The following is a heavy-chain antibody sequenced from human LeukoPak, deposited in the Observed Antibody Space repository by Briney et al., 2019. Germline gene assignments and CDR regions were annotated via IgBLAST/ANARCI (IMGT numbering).Heavy chain of an antibody. CDR1: GASISSDY. Sequence: PSETLSLTCTVSGASISSDYWSWIRQPAGKGLEWVGRIYTSGSTNYNPSLKSRFTMSVDTSKNQFSLKLSSVTAADTAVYYCASLAWFGESFDYWGQGTLVTVSS. V-gene: IGHV4-4*07. CDR3: ASLAWFGESFDY. CDR2: IYTSGST. D-gene: IGHD3-10*01. J-gene: IGHJ4*02.